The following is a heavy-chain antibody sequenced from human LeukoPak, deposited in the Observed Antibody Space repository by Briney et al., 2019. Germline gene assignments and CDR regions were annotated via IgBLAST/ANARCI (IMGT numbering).Heavy chain of an antibody. D-gene: IGHD3-10*01. CDR3: ARVRQLLWFGELTYYYGMDV. V-gene: IGHV1-8*01. CDR2: MNPNSGNT. Sequence: ASVKVSCKASGYTFTSYDINWVRQATGQGLEWMGWMNPNSGNTGYAQKFQGRVTMTRNTSISTAYMELSSLRSEDTAVYYCARVRQLLWFGELTYYYGMDVWGQGTMVTVSS. J-gene: IGHJ6*02. CDR1: GYTFTSYD.